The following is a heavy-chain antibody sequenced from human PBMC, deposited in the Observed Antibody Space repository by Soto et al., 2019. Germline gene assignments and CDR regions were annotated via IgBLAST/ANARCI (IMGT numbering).Heavy chain of an antibody. Sequence: SVKVSCKASGYTFTGYYMHWVRQAPGQGLEWMGWINPNSGGTNYAQKFQGRVTMTRDTSISTAYMELSRLRPDDTAVYYCARGEGMYSSSSARLGYWGQGTLVTVSS. CDR2: INPNSGGT. J-gene: IGHJ4*02. V-gene: IGHV1-2*02. D-gene: IGHD6-6*01. CDR1: GYTFTGYY. CDR3: ARGEGMYSSSSARLGY.